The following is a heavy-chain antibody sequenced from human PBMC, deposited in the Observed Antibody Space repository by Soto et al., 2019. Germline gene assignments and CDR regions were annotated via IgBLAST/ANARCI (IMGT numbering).Heavy chain of an antibody. D-gene: IGHD3-22*01. CDR1: DDSMSSGHYY. CDR3: ARGSGSYPLPYFDY. V-gene: IGHV4-30-4*01. Sequence: KPSETLSLTCAVSDDSMSSGHYYWSWIRQPPGKGLEWIGYIYYSGSTYYNPSLKSRLTISVDKSKNQFSLKLSSVTAADTAFYYCARGSGSYPLPYFDYWGQKTLVTVSS. CDR2: IYYSGST. J-gene: IGHJ4*02.